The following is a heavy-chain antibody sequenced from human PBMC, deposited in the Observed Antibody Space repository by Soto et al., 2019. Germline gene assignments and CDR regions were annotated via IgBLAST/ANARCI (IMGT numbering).Heavy chain of an antibody. CDR3: ARGLQSHGVWY. CDR2: INHSGST. Sequence: QVQLQQWGAGLLKPSETLSLTCAVYGGSFSGYYWSWIRQPPGKGLEWIGEINHSGSTNYNPSLKGRATISVDTSKNQFSLKLSSVTSADTAVYYCARGLQSHGVWYWGQGTLVTVSS. CDR1: GGSFSGYY. V-gene: IGHV4-34*01. D-gene: IGHD3-16*01. J-gene: IGHJ4*02.